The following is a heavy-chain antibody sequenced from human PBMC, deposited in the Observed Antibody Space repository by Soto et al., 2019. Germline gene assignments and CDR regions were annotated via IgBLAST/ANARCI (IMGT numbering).Heavy chain of an antibody. D-gene: IGHD5-18*01. J-gene: IGHJ5*02. CDR1: GGSISSYY. V-gene: IGHV4-59*01. Sequence: SETLSLTCTVSGGSISSYYWSWIRQPPGKGLEWIGYIYYSGSTNYNPSLKSRVTISVDTSKNQFSLKLSSVTAADTAVYYCARIMMWDTAIMFDPWGQGTLVTVSS. CDR2: IYYSGST. CDR3: ARIMMWDTAIMFDP.